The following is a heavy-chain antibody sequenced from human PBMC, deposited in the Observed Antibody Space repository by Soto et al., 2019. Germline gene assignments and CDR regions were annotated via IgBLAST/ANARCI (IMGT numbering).Heavy chain of an antibody. V-gene: IGHV3-30*18. D-gene: IGHD1-26*01. CDR1: GFTVNNFG. Sequence: QVQLVESGGGVVQPGRSLRLSCAASGFTVNNFGMRWVRQAPGKGLEWVAFISYDGSYQYYADSVKGRLTITRDNSKNTLNMQVNSLRREDTAVYYGAKGGEVGGVLGDHWGQGTLVTVSA. J-gene: IGHJ4*02. CDR3: AKGGEVGGVLGDH. CDR2: ISYDGSYQ.